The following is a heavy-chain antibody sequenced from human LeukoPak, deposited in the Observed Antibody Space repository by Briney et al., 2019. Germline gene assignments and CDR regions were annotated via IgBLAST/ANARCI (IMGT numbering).Heavy chain of an antibody. V-gene: IGHV3-33*01. CDR2: IWYDGSNK. CDR1: GFTFSSYG. Sequence: PGGSLRLSCAASGFTFSSYGMHWVRQAPGKGLEWVAVIWYDGSNKYYADSVKGRFTISRDNSKNTLYLQMNSLRAEVTAVYYCARDLTSPVGAYYYYYGMDVWGQGTTVTVSS. CDR3: ARDLTSPVGAYYYYYGMDV. J-gene: IGHJ6*02. D-gene: IGHD1-26*01.